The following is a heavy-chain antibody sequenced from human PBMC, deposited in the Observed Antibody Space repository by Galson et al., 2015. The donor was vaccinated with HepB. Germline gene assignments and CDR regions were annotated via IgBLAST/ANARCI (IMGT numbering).Heavy chain of an antibody. CDR2: ISSSGGYI. CDR3: VRDKRDYGSGSLHAADF. CDR1: GFTFSDYY. D-gene: IGHD3-10*01. Sequence: LRLSCAASGFTFSDYYMSWIRQVPGKGLKWVSYISSSGGYIDYADSVKGRFTISRDNAKNSLYLEMNSLRVDDTAVYYCVRDKRDYGSGSLHAADFWGQGVLVTVS. V-gene: IGHV3-11*05. J-gene: IGHJ4*02.